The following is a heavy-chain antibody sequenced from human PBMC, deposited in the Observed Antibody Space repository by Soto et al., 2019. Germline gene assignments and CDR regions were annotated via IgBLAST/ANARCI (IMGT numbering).Heavy chain of an antibody. V-gene: IGHV1-18*01. D-gene: IGHD6-19*01. CDR3: ARGRAPALPAVYSSGWYDY. CDR2: ISAYNGNT. J-gene: IGHJ4*02. Sequence: QVQLVQSGAEVKKPGTSLQVSCKASGYTFTNYGISWLRQAPGQGLEWMGWISAYNGNTNYAQKLQGRVTMTTDTSTSTGHMELRSLRSDDTAVYYCARGRAPALPAVYSSGWYDYWGQGTLVTVSS. CDR1: GYTFTNYG.